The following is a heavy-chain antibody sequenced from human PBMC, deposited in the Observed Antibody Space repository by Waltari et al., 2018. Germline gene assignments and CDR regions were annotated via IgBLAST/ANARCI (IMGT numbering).Heavy chain of an antibody. V-gene: IGHV1-69*13. J-gene: IGHJ2*01. D-gene: IGHD2-8*02. CDR1: GGPFSSYA. Sequence: QVQLVQSGAEVQKPGSSVKVSCKASGGPFSSYAISWVRPAPGQGLEWMGGIIPIFGTANYAQKFQGRVTITADESTSTAYMELSSLRSEDTAVYYCARAGGLVVYATYWYFDLWGRGTLVTVSS. CDR2: IIPIFGTA. CDR3: ARAGGLVVYATYWYFDL.